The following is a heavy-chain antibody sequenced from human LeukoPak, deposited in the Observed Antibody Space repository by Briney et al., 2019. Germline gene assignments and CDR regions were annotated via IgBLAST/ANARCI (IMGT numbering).Heavy chain of an antibody. D-gene: IGHD3-10*01. CDR1: GGSISSYY. Sequence: SETLSLTCTVSGGSISSYYWSWIRQPAGKGLEWIGRIYTSGSTNYNPSLKSRVTMSVDTSKNQFSLKLSSVTAADTAVYYCARGEGPWYYYGSGSRAFDYWGQGTLVTVSS. J-gene: IGHJ4*02. CDR3: ARGEGPWYYYGSGSRAFDY. CDR2: IYTSGST. V-gene: IGHV4-4*07.